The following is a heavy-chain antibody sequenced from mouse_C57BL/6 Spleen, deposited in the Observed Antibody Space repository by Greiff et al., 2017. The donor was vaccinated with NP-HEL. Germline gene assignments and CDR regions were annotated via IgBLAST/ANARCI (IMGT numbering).Heavy chain of an antibody. Sequence: VKLQESGAELVKPGASVKMSCKASGYTFTSYWITWVKQRPGQGLEWIGDIYPGSGSTNYNEKLKSKATRTVDTSSSTAYMQLSSLTSEDSAVYYCATDGYPYYAMDYWGQRASVTVSS. D-gene: IGHD2-3*01. V-gene: IGHV1-55*01. CDR2: IYPGSGST. CDR1: GYTFTSYW. CDR3: ATDGYPYYAMDY. J-gene: IGHJ4*01.